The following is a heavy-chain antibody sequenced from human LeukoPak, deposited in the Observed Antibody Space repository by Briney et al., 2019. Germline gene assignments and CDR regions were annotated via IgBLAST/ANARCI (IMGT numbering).Heavy chain of an antibody. V-gene: IGHV1-2*02. CDR3: ARGKIYDSSGYYSLGFDP. Sequence: GASVKVSCKASGYTFTGYYMHWVRQAPGQGLEWMGWIKPNSGGTNYAQKFQGRVTMTTDTSISTAYMELSSLRSEDTAVYYCARGKIYDSSGYYSLGFDPWGQGTLVTVSS. CDR1: GYTFTGYY. J-gene: IGHJ5*02. CDR2: IKPNSGGT. D-gene: IGHD3-22*01.